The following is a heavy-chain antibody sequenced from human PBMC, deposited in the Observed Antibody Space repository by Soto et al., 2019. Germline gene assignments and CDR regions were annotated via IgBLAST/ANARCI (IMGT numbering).Heavy chain of an antibody. Sequence: GGSLRLSCAASGFTFTNYAMTRVRQTPGKGLEWVSGISASGGLKYYADSVQGRFTVSRDNSKNILYLQMDNLRDEDTALYYCAREVGAPSGWLDPWGQGNQVTVSS. J-gene: IGHJ5*02. V-gene: IGHV3-23*01. CDR3: AREVGAPSGWLDP. CDR1: GFTFTNYA. D-gene: IGHD1-26*01. CDR2: ISASGGLK.